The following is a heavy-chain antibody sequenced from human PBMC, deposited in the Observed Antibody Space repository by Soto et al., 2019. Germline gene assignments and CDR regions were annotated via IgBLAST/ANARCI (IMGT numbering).Heavy chain of an antibody. CDR2: IYSDGST. D-gene: IGHD6-19*01. Sequence: GGSLRLSCAASGFTVSSNYMSWVRQAPGKGLEWVSVIYSDGSTYYADSVKGRFTISRDNSKNTLYLQMNSLRAEDTAVYYCAREIYSSAFDPWGQGTLVTVS. J-gene: IGHJ5*02. CDR1: GFTVSSNY. CDR3: AREIYSSAFDP. V-gene: IGHV3-66*02.